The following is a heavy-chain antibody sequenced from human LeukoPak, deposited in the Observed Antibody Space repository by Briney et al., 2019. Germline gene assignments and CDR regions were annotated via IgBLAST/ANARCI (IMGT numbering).Heavy chain of an antibody. J-gene: IGHJ6*02. CDR2: ISSSGSTI. Sequence: SGGSLRLSCAASGFTFSDYYMSWIRQAPGKGLEWVSYISSSGSTIYYADSVKGRLTISRDNAKNSLYLQMNSLRAEDTAVYYCARAERYDILTGYGGYYGMDVWGQGTTVTVSS. V-gene: IGHV3-11*01. CDR1: GFTFSDYY. CDR3: ARAERYDILTGYGGYYGMDV. D-gene: IGHD3-9*01.